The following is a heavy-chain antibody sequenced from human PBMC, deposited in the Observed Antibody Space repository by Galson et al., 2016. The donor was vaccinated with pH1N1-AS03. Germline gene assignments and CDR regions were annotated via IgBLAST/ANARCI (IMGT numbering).Heavy chain of an antibody. Sequence: CAISGDSVLSDRAAWNWVRQSPSRGLEWLGRTYLRSTWYHDYAESMKSRIIINADTSKNQFPLQLNSVTPEDTAVYYCVRDIYGDPLGEWGQGTLVTVSS. V-gene: IGHV6-1*01. CDR1: GDSVLSDRAA. D-gene: IGHD4-17*01. CDR2: TYLRSTWYH. J-gene: IGHJ4*02. CDR3: VRDIYGDPLGE.